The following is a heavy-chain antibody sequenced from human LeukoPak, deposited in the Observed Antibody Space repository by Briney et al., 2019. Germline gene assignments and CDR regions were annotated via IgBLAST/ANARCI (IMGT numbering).Heavy chain of an antibody. CDR2: ISGSGGST. J-gene: IGHJ5*02. V-gene: IGHV3-23*01. D-gene: IGHD3-16*01. CDR1: GFTFSSYA. CDR3: AKEITPYSGRGWFDP. Sequence: GGSLRLSCAASGFTFSSYAMSWVRQAPGKGLEWVSAISGSGGSTYYADSVKGRFTISRDNSKTTLYLQMNSLRAEDTAVYYCAKEITPYSGRGWFDPWGQGTLVTVSS.